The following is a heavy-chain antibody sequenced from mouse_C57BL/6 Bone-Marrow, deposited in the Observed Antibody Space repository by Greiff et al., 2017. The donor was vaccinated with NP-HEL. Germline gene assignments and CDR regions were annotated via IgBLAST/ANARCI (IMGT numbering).Heavy chain of an antibody. D-gene: IGHD2-3*01. CDR3: ARDDGYYLDY. V-gene: IGHV1-55*01. J-gene: IGHJ2*01. Sequence: QVQLKQSGAELVKPGASVKMSCKASGYTFTSYWITWVKQRPGQGLEWIGDIYPGSGSTNYNEKFKSKATLTVDTSSSTAYMQRSSLTSEDSAVYYCARDDGYYLDYWGQGTTLTVSS. CDR1: GYTFTSYW. CDR2: IYPGSGST.